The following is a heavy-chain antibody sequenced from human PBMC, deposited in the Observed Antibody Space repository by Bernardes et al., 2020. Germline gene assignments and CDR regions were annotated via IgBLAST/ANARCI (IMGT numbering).Heavy chain of an antibody. CDR2: INPNSGGT. J-gene: IGHJ6*02. Sequence: ASVKVSCKASGYTFTGYYMHWVRQAPGQGLEWMGWINPNSGGTNYAQKFQGWVTMTRDTSISTAYMELSRLRSDDTAVYYCARAAYCGGDCPLNRDGDYGMDVWGQGTTVTVSS. CDR1: GYTFTGYY. V-gene: IGHV1-2*04. CDR3: ARAAYCGGDCPLNRDGDYGMDV. D-gene: IGHD2-21*01.